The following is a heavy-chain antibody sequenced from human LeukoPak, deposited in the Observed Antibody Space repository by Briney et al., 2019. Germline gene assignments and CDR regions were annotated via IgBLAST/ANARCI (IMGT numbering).Heavy chain of an antibody. CDR1: GVSISSSSYY. V-gene: IGHV4-39*01. Sequence: SETLSLTCTVSGVSISSSSYYWGWIRQPPGKGLEWIGSIYYSGSTYYHPSLKSRFTISVDTSKHQFSLKLSSVTAADTAVYYCARPYYYGSGTDYWGQGTLVTVSA. CDR3: ARPYYYGSGTDY. CDR2: IYYSGST. D-gene: IGHD3-10*01. J-gene: IGHJ4*02.